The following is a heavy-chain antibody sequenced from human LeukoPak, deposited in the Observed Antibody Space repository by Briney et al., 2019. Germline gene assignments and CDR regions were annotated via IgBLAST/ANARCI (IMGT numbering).Heavy chain of an antibody. D-gene: IGHD2-15*01. CDR1: GFTFSSYG. CDR3: AKDHLLLGYCSGGSCYSGAIDY. CDR2: ISYDGSNE. V-gene: IGHV3-30*18. J-gene: IGHJ4*02. Sequence: PGGSLRLSCAASGFTFSSYGMQWVRQAPGKGLEWVAVISYDGSNEYYADSVKGRFTTSRDNSKNTLYLQMNSLRAEDTAVYYCAKDHLLLGYCSGGSCYSGAIDYWGQGTPVTVSS.